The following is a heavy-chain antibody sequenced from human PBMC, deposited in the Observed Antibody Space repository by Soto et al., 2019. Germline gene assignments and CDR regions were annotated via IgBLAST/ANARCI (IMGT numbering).Heavy chain of an antibody. J-gene: IGHJ4*02. CDR2: VYYSGST. CDR3: AGSIAVAGSPYDY. CDR1: GGSISSYY. D-gene: IGHD6-19*01. V-gene: IGHV4-59*01. Sequence: QVQLQESGPGLVKPSETLSLTCTVSGGSISSYYWSWIRQPPGKGLEWIGYVYYSGSTNYNPSLKSRVTISVDTSKNQFSRKLSSVTAADTAVYYCAGSIAVAGSPYDYWGQGTLVTVSS.